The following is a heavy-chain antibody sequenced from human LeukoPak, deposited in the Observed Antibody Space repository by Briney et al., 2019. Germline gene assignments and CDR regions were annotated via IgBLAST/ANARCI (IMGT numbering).Heavy chain of an antibody. D-gene: IGHD6-19*01. Sequence: ASVKVSCTASGYTFTSYDIHWVRQASGHGLEWMGWMNPKSAHTGHAQRFQGRVTMTMNTSISTAYMELSSLTSEDTAMYYCTRGPSYHSKWVGGMWFDPWGQGTLVSVSS. CDR2: MNPKSAHT. CDR1: GYTFTSYD. J-gene: IGHJ5*02. V-gene: IGHV1-8*01. CDR3: TRGPSYHSKWVGGMWFDP.